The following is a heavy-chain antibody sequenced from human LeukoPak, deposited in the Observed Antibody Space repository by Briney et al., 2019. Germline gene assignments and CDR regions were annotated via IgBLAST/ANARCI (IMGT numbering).Heavy chain of an antibody. V-gene: IGHV3-30*18. CDR2: ISYDGSNK. Sequence: PGGSLRLSCAASGFTFSSYWMSWVRQAPGKGLEWVAVISYDGSNKYYADSVKGRFTISRDNSKNTLYLQMNSLRAEDTAVYYCAKDRDRRNYYYYGMDVWGQGTTVTVSS. CDR3: AKDRDRRNYYYYGMDV. J-gene: IGHJ6*02. D-gene: IGHD1-14*01. CDR1: GFTFSSYW.